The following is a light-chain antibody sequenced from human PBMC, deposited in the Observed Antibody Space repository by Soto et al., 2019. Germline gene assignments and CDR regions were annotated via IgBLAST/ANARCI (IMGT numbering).Light chain of an antibody. CDR2: GAS. V-gene: IGKV3-20*01. CDR1: LSVSSSY. Sequence: EIVLTQSPGTLSLSPGERATLSCRASLSVSSSYLAWYQQKPGQAPRLLIYGASSRATGIPDRFSGSGSGTDFTLTISRLEPEDYAVYHCQQYGSSGRTFGQGTKVDIK. CDR3: QQYGSSGRT. J-gene: IGKJ1*01.